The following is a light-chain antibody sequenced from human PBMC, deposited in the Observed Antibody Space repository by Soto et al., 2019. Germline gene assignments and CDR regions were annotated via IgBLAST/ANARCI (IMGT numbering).Light chain of an antibody. CDR2: NTN. J-gene: IGLJ2*01. CDR1: SASVSTTYY. V-gene: IGLV8-61*01. Sequence: QTVVTQEPSLSVSPGGTVTLTCGLNSASVSTTYYPSWYQQTPGQTPRTLIYNTNSRSSGVPARFSGSIMGNKAALTITGAQADDESDYYCVLYMGSGSVAFGGGTKLTVL. CDR3: VLYMGSGSVA.